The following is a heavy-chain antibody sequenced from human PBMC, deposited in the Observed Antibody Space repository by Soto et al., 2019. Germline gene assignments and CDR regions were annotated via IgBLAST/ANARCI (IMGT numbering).Heavy chain of an antibody. CDR3: ARVGPYCGCDCYCPPP. D-gene: IGHD2-21*02. V-gene: IGHV4-38-2*01. Sequence: SDTLYLNGAVSGYSIRNGYYWGWLRQPPGKGLEWIGTIYHSGSTYYNPSLKSRVTISVDASENHFSLKRSSVTAADTAVYYSARVGPYCGCDCYCPPPGGQGTLVTVSS. CDR1: GYSIRNGYY. CDR2: IYHSGST. J-gene: IGHJ5*02.